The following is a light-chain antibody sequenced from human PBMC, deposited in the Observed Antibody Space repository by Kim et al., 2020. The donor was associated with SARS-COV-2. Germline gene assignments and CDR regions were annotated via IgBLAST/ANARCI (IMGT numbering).Light chain of an antibody. V-gene: IGLV1-51*01. CDR1: SSNIGNNY. Sequence: QSVLTQPPSVSAAPGQKVTIYCSGSSSNIGNNYVSWYQQPPGTAPKLLIYDNNKRPSGIPDRFSGSKSGTSATLGITGLQTGDEADYYCGTWDSRLSAGVVFGGGTQLTVL. CDR2: DNN. CDR3: GTWDSRLSAGVV. J-gene: IGLJ2*01.